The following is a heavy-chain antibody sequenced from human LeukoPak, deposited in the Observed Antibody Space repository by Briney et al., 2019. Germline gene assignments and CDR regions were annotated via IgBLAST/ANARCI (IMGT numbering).Heavy chain of an antibody. J-gene: IGHJ5*02. Sequence: SETLSLTCTVSGGSINSSSYYWGWIRQPPGKGLEWIGSIYYSGSTYYNPSLKSRVTISVDTSKNQFSLKLSSVTAADTAVYYCARDTAAAAEFDPWGQGTLVTVSS. CDR2: IYYSGST. CDR1: GGSINSSSYY. V-gene: IGHV4-39*07. D-gene: IGHD6-13*01. CDR3: ARDTAAAAEFDP.